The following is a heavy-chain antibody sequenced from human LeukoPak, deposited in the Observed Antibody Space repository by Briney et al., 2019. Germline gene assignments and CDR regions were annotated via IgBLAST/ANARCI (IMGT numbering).Heavy chain of an antibody. CDR2: TYYRSKWYN. J-gene: IGHJ4*02. V-gene: IGHV6-1*01. CDR3: ARDLGSSPLFDY. Sequence: SPTLSLTCAISGDSVSSNSAAWNWIRQSPSRGLEWLGRTYYRSKWYNDYAVSVKSRITINPDTSKNHFSLQLNSVTPEDTAMYYCARDLGSSPLFDYWGQGTLVTVSS. CDR1: GDSVSSNSAA. D-gene: IGHD2-2*01.